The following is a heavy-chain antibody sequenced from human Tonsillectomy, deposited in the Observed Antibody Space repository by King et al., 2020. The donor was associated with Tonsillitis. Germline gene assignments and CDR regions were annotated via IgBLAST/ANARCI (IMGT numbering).Heavy chain of an antibody. J-gene: IGHJ4*02. Sequence: VQLVESGGGVVQPGRSLRLSCAASGFTFNSYAMHWVRQAPGRGLEWVAIISYDGSNKYYADSVKGRFTISRDNSKNTLYLQMNSLRAEDTAVYYCARLGGRDAVADDEVSDYWGRGTLVTVSS. CDR1: GFTFNSYA. CDR3: ARLGGRDAVADDEVSDY. V-gene: IGHV3-30*04. CDR2: ISYDGSNK. D-gene: IGHD6-19*01.